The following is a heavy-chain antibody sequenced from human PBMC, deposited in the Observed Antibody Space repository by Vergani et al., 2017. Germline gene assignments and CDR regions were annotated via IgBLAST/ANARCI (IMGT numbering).Heavy chain of an antibody. CDR1: GFTFSSYE. D-gene: IGHD6-6*01. V-gene: IGHV3-48*03. CDR2: ISSSGSTI. CDR3: ARDFPYSSSGIDY. Sequence: EVQLVESGGGLVQPGGSLRLSCAASGFTFSSYEMNWVRQAPGKGLEWVSYISSSGSTIYYADSVKGRFTISRDNAKNSLYLQMNSLRAEDTAVYYCARDFPYSSSGIDYWGQGTLVTVSS. J-gene: IGHJ4*02.